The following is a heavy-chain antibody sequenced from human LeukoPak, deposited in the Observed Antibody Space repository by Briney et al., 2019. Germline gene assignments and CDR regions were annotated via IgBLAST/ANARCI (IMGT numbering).Heavy chain of an antibody. Sequence: GGSLRLSCAASGFTFSSYWMSWVRQAPWKGLEWVANIKQDGSEKYYVDSVKGRFTISRDNAKNSLYLQMNSLRAEDTVVYYSERAAYDFWSGYYDDYWGQGTLVTVSS. CDR1: GFTFSSYW. D-gene: IGHD3-3*01. V-gene: IGHV3-7*01. CDR3: ERAAYDFWSGYYDDY. CDR2: IKQDGSEK. J-gene: IGHJ4*02.